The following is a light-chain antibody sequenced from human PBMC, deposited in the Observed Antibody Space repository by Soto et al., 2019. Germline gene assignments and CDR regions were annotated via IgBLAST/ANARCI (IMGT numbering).Light chain of an antibody. CDR2: TTS. CDR1: QSIGIY. Sequence: DIQMTQSPSSLSASVGDRVTITCRAGQSIGIYLNWYQEKPGRVPKLLIHTTSSLLSGVPSRFSGSGSGTDFTLTISRLQPEDFATYYCQQYYTPPTFGQGTRLEIK. V-gene: IGKV1-39*01. CDR3: QQYYTPPT. J-gene: IGKJ5*01.